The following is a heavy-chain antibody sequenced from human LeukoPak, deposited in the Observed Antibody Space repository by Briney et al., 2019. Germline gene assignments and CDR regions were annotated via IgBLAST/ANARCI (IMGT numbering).Heavy chain of an antibody. J-gene: IGHJ5*02. V-gene: IGHV4-34*01. D-gene: IGHD6-13*01. CDR1: GGSFSGYY. Sequence: SETLSLTCAVYGGSFSGYYWSWIRQPPGKGLEWIGEINHSGSTNYNPSLKSRVTISVDTSRNQFSLKLSSVTAADTAVYYCARGVKRGFFSSWSHWFDPWGQGTLVTVSP. CDR3: ARGVKRGFFSSWSHWFDP. CDR2: INHSGST.